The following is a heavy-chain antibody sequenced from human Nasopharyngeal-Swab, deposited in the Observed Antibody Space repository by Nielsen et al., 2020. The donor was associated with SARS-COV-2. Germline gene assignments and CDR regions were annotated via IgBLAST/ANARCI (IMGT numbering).Heavy chain of an antibody. CDR1: GGSFSGYY. D-gene: IGHD2-2*01. Sequence: SETLSLTCAVYGGSFSGYYWSWNRQPPGKGLEWIGEINHSGSTNYNPSLKSRVTISVDTSKNQFSLKLSSVTAADTAVYYCARESTNKKYCSSTSCYYFDYWGQGTLVTVSS. J-gene: IGHJ4*02. V-gene: IGHV4-34*01. CDR3: ARESTNKKYCSSTSCYYFDY. CDR2: INHSGST.